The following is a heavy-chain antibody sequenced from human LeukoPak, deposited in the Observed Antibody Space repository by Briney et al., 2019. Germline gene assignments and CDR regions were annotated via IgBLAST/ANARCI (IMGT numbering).Heavy chain of an antibody. CDR2: ISAYNGNT. V-gene: IGHV1-18*01. J-gene: IGHJ5*02. CDR1: GYTFTSYG. D-gene: IGHD3-10*01. Sequence: ASVKVSCKASGYTFTSYGISWVRQAHGQGLEWMGWISAYNGNTNYAQKLQGRVTMTTDTSTSTAYMELRSMRSDDTAVYYCAREPMNGEFDPWGQGTLVTVSS. CDR3: AREPMNGEFDP.